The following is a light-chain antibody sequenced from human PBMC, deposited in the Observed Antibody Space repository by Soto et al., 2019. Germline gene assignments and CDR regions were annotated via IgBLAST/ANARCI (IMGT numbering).Light chain of an antibody. J-gene: IGLJ2*01. CDR1: DSNIGSTA. CDR2: SSN. CDR3: AAWDDDLHVWL. Sequence: QSVLTQPPSVSATPGQGVTLSCSGGDSNIGSTAVNRYQQVPGTAPKLLIYSSNQRPSGVPDRISGSKSGTSASLAISGLQSEDEADYYCAAWDDDLHVWLFGGGTKLTVL. V-gene: IGLV1-44*01.